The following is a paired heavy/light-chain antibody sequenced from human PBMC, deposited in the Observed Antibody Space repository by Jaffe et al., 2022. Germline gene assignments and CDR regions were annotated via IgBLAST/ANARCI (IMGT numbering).Light chain of an antibody. V-gene: IGKV2-30*01. CDR2: KVS. CDR1: QSLVYSDGNTY. Sequence: DVVMTQSPLSLPVTLGQPASISCRSSQSLVYSDGNTYLNWFQQRPGQSPRRLIYKVSNRDSGVPDRFSGSGSGTDFTLKISRVEAEDVGVYYCMQGTHWPWTFGQGTKVEIK. CDR3: MQGTHWPWT. J-gene: IGKJ1*01.
Heavy chain of an antibody. CDR2: IYYSGST. Sequence: QVQLQESGPGLVKPSETLSLTCTVSGASISSYYWSWIRQPPGKGLEWIGYIYYSGSTNYNPSLKSRVTISVDTSKNQLSLKLSSVTAADTAVYYCARGEMATTRVGGYWGQGTLVTVSS. CDR3: ARGEMATTRVGGY. D-gene: IGHD3-10*01. CDR1: GASISSYY. V-gene: IGHV4-59*01. J-gene: IGHJ4*02.